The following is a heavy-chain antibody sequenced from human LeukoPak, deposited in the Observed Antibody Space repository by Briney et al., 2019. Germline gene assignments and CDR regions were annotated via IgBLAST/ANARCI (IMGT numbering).Heavy chain of an antibody. V-gene: IGHV1-69*13. Sequence: GASVKVSCKASGGTFSSYAISWVRQAPGQGLEWMGGIIPIFGTANYAQKFQGRVTITADESTSTAYMELSSLRSEDTAVYYCATPRTYYNFWRGYPPFDYWGQGTLVTVSS. J-gene: IGHJ4*02. D-gene: IGHD3-3*01. CDR3: ATPRTYYNFWRGYPPFDY. CDR2: IIPIFGTA. CDR1: GGTFSSYA.